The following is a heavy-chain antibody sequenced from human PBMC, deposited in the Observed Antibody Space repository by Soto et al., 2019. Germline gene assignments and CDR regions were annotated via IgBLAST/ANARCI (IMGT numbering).Heavy chain of an antibody. J-gene: IGHJ6*02. CDR3: ARSITMVRGARYYYYGMDV. D-gene: IGHD3-10*01. CDR2: IYYSGST. V-gene: IGHV4-39*01. CDR1: GGSISSSSYY. Sequence: SETLSLTCTVSGGSISSSSYYWGWIRQPPGKGLEWIGSIYYSGSTYYNPSLKSRVTISVDTSKNQFSLKLSSVTAADTAVYYCARSITMVRGARYYYYGMDVWGQGTTVTVSS.